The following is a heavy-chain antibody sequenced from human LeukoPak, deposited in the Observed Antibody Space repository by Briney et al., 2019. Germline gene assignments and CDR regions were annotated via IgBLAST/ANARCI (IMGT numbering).Heavy chain of an antibody. Sequence: ASVKVSCKASGYTFTGYYMHWVRQAPGQGLEWMGWINPNSGGTNYAQKFQGRVTMTRDTSISTAYMELSRLRSDDTAVYYCAREDRETLVVLPGAIDYWGQGTLVTVSS. V-gene: IGHV1-2*02. CDR1: GYTFTGYY. D-gene: IGHD2-2*01. CDR2: INPNSGGT. CDR3: AREDRETLVVLPGAIDY. J-gene: IGHJ4*02.